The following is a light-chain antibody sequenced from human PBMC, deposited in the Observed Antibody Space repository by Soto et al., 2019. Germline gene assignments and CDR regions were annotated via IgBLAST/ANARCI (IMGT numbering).Light chain of an antibody. V-gene: IGLV2-14*01. CDR1: SSDVGGYNY. Sequence: QSVLTQPASVSGSPGQSITISCTGTSSDVGGYNYVSWYQQHPGKAPKLMIYDVSNRPSGVSNRFSGSKSGNTASLTISGLRAEDEADYYCSSYTSSSTLEVFGTGTKVT. CDR3: SSYTSSSTLEV. J-gene: IGLJ1*01. CDR2: DVS.